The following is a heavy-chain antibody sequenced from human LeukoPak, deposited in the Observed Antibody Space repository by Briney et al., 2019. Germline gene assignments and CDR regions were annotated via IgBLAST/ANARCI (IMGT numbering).Heavy chain of an antibody. J-gene: IGHJ4*02. Sequence: SETLSLTCTVSGGSISSYYWSWIRQPPGKGLERIGYIYYSGSTNYNPSLKSRVTISVDTSKNQFSLKLSSVTAADTAVYYCARAKDYGGRFDYWGQGTLVTVSS. CDR2: IYYSGST. CDR3: ARAKDYGGRFDY. CDR1: GGSISSYY. D-gene: IGHD4-23*01. V-gene: IGHV4-59*12.